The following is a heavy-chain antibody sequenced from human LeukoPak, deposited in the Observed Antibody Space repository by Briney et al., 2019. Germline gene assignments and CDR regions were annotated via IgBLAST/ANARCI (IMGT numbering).Heavy chain of an antibody. CDR3: AKDSTIFGDYRGMDV. D-gene: IGHD3-3*01. CDR1: GFSFSGHW. Sequence: GGSLRLSCTASGFSFSGHWMHWARQLPGKGLVWVSRISPTGSTTSYADSVKGRFTVSRDNAKNTLYLQVNNLRAEDTAVYYCAKDSTIFGDYRGMDVWGQGTTVTVSS. J-gene: IGHJ6*02. V-gene: IGHV3-74*01. CDR2: ISPTGSTT.